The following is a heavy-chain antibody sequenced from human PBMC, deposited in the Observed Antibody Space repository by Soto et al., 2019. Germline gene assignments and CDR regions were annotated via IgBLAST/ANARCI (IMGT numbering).Heavy chain of an antibody. J-gene: IGHJ6*02. CDR2: IYYSGST. V-gene: IGHV4-39*01. Sequence: SETLSLTCTVSGGSISSSSYYWGWIRQAPGKGLEWIGRIYYSGSTYYNPSLKSRVTISVDTSKNQFSLNLTSVTASDTAVYYCAQTSLQMLGPSNGYYGWGVWGLGTRVSVS. CDR3: AQTSLQMLGPSNGYYGWGV. CDR1: GGSISSSSYY. D-gene: IGHD6-19*01.